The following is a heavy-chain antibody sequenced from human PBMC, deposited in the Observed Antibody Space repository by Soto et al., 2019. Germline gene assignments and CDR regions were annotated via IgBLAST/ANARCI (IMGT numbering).Heavy chain of an antibody. CDR2: IYYSGST. Sequence: QVQLQESGPGLVKPSETLSLTCTVSGGSISSYYWNWIRQPPGKGLEWIGYIYYSGSTKYNPSLQSRVTISVDTSKNQFSLKLTSVTAADTAVYYCGRDRGYYFDSWGQGTLVTVSS. CDR1: GGSISSYY. D-gene: IGHD3-22*01. J-gene: IGHJ4*02. V-gene: IGHV4-59*01. CDR3: GRDRGYYFDS.